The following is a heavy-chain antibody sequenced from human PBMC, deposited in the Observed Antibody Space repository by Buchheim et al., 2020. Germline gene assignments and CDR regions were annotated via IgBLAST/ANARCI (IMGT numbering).Heavy chain of an antibody. Sequence: EVQLVESGGGLVQPGGSLRLSCAASGFTFSSYWMSWVRQAPGKGLEWVANIKQDGTDKYYVDSVKGRFPISRDNDKNSLYLQMNSLRAEDTAVYYCARVRIVGAGPLDYWGQGIL. CDR1: GFTFSSYW. CDR3: ARVRIVGAGPLDY. J-gene: IGHJ4*02. V-gene: IGHV3-7*01. CDR2: IKQDGTDK. D-gene: IGHD6-13*01.